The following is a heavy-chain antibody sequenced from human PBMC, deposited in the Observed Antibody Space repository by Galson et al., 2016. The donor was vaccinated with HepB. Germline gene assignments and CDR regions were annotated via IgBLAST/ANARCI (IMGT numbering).Heavy chain of an antibody. CDR2: ISGSGQST. V-gene: IGHV3-23*01. CDR3: AKDLQVVLINVSLGGLDP. D-gene: IGHD2-2*01. J-gene: IGHJ5*02. CDR1: GFSFSTYA. Sequence: SLRLSCAASGFSFSTYAMNWVRQAPGKGLEWISVISGSGQSTAYSDSLRGGFTISRDNSNNTVQLQLTNLRGDDTAVYYCAKDLQVVLINVSLGGLDPWGQGRMVTVSS.